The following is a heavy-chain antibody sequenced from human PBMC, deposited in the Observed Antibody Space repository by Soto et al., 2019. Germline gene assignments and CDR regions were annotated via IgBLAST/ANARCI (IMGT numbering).Heavy chain of an antibody. CDR2: IYPGESDT. CDR3: ASGRFRCYGMDV. J-gene: IGHJ6*02. V-gene: IGHV5-51*01. Sequence: EVQLVQSGAEVKKPGESLKISCKGSGYSFSSYWIAWVRQMPGRGLEWMGIIYPGESDTRYSPSFQSKVTNSADKSISSAYLQWSRQKASDSAMYYCASGRFRCYGMDVWGQGTTVAVCS. D-gene: IGHD3-10*01. CDR1: GYSFSSYW.